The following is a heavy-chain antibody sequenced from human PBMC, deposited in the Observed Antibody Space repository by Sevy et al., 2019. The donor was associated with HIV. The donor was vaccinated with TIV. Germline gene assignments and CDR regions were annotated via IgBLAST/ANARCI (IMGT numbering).Heavy chain of an antibody. Sequence: GGSLRLSCAPSGFNFRRFAMSWVRLAPGKGLEWVSGITASGGNIYYIDSVKGRFTSSRENSKNTLYLQMNGLRAEDTAIYFCAKGGPAGVDYYYYLDVWGKGTTVTVSS. V-gene: IGHV3-23*01. CDR3: AKGGPAGVDYYYYLDV. D-gene: IGHD5-12*01. CDR2: ITASGGNI. J-gene: IGHJ6*03. CDR1: GFNFRRFA.